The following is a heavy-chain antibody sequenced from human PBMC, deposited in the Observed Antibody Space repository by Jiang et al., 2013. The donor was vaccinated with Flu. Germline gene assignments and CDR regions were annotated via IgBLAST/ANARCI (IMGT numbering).Heavy chain of an antibody. V-gene: IGHV3-11*01. D-gene: IGHD6-6*01. CDR1: SDYY. CDR3: ARGGAVRPRYYGMDV. J-gene: IGHJ6*02. CDR2: ITNSGSTI. Sequence: SDYYMNWIRRLQEGLEWISYITNSGSTIYYADSVKGRFTISRDNAKNSLFLQMNSLRDEDTAVYYCARGGAVRPRYYGMDVWGQGTTVTVSS.